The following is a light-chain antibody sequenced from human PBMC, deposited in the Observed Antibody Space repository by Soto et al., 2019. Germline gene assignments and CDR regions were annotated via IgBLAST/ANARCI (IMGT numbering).Light chain of an antibody. Sequence: QSVLTQPPSVSRAPGQRVTISCTASSSNIGAGYDVHWYQQLPGTAPKLLIYGNTNRPSGVPDRFSGSKSGTSASLAITGLQAEDEADYYCQSYDSSLSAWVFGGGTKLTVL. CDR3: QSYDSSLSAWV. CDR1: SSNIGAGYD. J-gene: IGLJ3*02. V-gene: IGLV1-40*01. CDR2: GNT.